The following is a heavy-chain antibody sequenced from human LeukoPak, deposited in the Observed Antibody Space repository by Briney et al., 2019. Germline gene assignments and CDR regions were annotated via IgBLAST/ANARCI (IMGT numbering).Heavy chain of an antibody. Sequence: SETLSLPCAVYGGSFRGYYWSWIRQPPGGGLEWLGEINHSGSTNYHRSRKGRVTISVGTSKNQFFLKVRSVTAADTAGYYCARGRMTGGGFDPWGQGTLVTVSS. CDR2: INHSGST. V-gene: IGHV4-34*01. CDR3: ARGRMTGGGFDP. D-gene: IGHD3-10*01. J-gene: IGHJ5*02. CDR1: GGSFRGYY.